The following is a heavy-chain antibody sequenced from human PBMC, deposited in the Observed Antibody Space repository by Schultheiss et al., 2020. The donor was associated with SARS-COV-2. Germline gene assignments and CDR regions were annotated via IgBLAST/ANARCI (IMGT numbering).Heavy chain of an antibody. CDR1: GYTFTSYD. V-gene: IGHV1-18*01. J-gene: IGHJ5*02. D-gene: IGHD7-27*01. Sequence: GESLKISCKASGYTFTSYDISWVRQAPGQGLEWMGGISAYNGNTNYAQKLQGRVTITADESTSTAYMELSSLRSEDTAVYYCAIGLGWFDPWGQGTLVTVSS. CDR3: AIGLGWFDP. CDR2: ISAYNGNT.